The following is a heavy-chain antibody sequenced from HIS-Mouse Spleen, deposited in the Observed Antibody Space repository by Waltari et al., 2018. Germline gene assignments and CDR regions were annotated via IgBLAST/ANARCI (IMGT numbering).Heavy chain of an antibody. CDR3: AREIPYSSSWYDWYFDL. J-gene: IGHJ2*01. V-gene: IGHV4-39*07. CDR2: IYYSGGT. Sequence: QLQLQESGPGLVKPSETLSLTCTVSGGSISSSSYYWAWIRQPPGKGLGWIGSIYYSGGTYDKPALKSRVTISVDTSKNQFSLKLSSVTAADTAVYYCAREIPYSSSWYDWYFDLWGRGTLVTVSS. D-gene: IGHD6-13*01. CDR1: GGSISSSSYY.